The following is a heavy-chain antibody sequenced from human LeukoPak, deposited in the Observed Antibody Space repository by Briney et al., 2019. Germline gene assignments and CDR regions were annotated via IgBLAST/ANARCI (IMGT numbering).Heavy chain of an antibody. CDR2: IDQDGSEK. CDR3: ARVFSGYDFYYYYYMDV. Sequence: GGSLRLSCAASGFTFSSYWMSWVRQASGKGLEWVAIIDQDGSEKYYVDSVKGRFTISRDNAKNSLYLQMNSLRAEDTAVYYCARVFSGYDFYYYYYMDVWGKGTTVTVSS. V-gene: IGHV3-7*01. CDR1: GFTFSSYW. D-gene: IGHD5-12*01. J-gene: IGHJ6*03.